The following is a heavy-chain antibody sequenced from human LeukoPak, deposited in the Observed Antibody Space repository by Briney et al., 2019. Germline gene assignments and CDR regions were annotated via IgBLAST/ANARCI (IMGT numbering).Heavy chain of an antibody. CDR1: GFAFSSNS. CDR2: ISGSSSYI. J-gene: IGHJ4*02. V-gene: IGHV3-21*01. Sequence: GGSLRLSCAASGFAFSSNSVNWVRQAPGKGLEWVSSISGSSSYIYYADSVKGRFTISRDNAKNSLYLQMNSLRPEDAAVYYCASAEDWGQGTLITVSS. CDR3: ASAED.